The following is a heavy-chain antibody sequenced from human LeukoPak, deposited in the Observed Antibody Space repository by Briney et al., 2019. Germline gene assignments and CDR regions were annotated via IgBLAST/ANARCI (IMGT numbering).Heavy chain of an antibody. CDR2: IYHRGTT. J-gene: IGHJ4*02. CDR1: GGSLSSGGYS. Sequence: SQTLSLTCAVSGGSLSSGGYSWSWIRQPPGKGLEWIRFIYHRGTTYNNPSLKSQFTITVDRSKTQFSLKPTSVTAADTAVYYCARGAHEFYSDSSAYNSRLWFDYWGQGTLVIVSS. CDR3: ARGAHEFYSDSSAYNSRLWFDY. D-gene: IGHD3-22*01. V-gene: IGHV4-30-2*01.